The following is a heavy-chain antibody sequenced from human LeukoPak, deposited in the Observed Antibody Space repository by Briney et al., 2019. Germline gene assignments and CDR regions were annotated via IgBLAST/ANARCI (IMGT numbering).Heavy chain of an antibody. D-gene: IGHD3-10*01. V-gene: IGHV1-2*02. J-gene: IGHJ1*01. CDR1: GYTFTGYY. CDR2: INPNSGGT. CDR3: ARGTAMVRGVIIRPAEYFQH. Sequence: GASVNVSCTASGYTFTGYYMHWVRQAPGQGLEWMGWINPNSGGTNYAQKFQGRVTMTRDTSISTAYMELSRLRSDATAVYYCARGTAMVRGVIIRPAEYFQHWGQGTLVTVSS.